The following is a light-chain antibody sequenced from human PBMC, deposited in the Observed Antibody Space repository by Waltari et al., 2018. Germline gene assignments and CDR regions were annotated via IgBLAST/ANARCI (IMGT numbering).Light chain of an antibody. J-gene: IGKJ1*01. CDR2: KAS. CDR3: QQYNNLWT. V-gene: IGKV1-5*03. CDR1: QSISTW. Sequence: DIQLTQSPSTVSASIGDRVTITCRASQSISTWLAWYQQKPGKAPKRLIYKASSLETGVPSRFSGSGSGTEFTLTIRSLQPEDFATYYCQQYNNLWTFGQGTKVEIK.